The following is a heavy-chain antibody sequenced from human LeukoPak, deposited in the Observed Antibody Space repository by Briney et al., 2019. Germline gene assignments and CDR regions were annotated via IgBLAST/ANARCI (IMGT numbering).Heavy chain of an antibody. CDR1: GFTFSSYA. J-gene: IGHJ4*02. D-gene: IGHD3-10*01. CDR3: AKSDGSRSFYH. CDR2: IADNGVST. V-gene: IGHV3-23*01. Sequence: GGSLRLSCATSGFTFSSYAMSWVRQAPGKGLKWVSTIADNGVSTHYADSVKGRSTISRDNSKSTVYLQINSLRVEDTAVYCCAKSDGSRSFYHWGQGTLVTVSS.